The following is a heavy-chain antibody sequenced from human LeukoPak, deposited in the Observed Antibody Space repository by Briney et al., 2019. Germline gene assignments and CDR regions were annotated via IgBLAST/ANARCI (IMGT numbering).Heavy chain of an antibody. Sequence: PSQTLSLTCTVSGVSISSASYYWSWIRQPPGKGLEWIGSIHHSGSTYYNPSLKSRVTISVDTSKNQFSLKLSSVTAADTAVYYCATHNYGDKRTGYMDVWGKGTTVTVSS. D-gene: IGHD4-17*01. CDR3: ATHNYGDKRTGYMDV. CDR2: IHHSGST. CDR1: GVSISSASYY. J-gene: IGHJ6*03. V-gene: IGHV4-39*01.